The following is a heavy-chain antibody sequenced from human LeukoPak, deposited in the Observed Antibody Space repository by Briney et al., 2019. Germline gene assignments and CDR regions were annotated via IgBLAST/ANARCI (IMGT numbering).Heavy chain of an antibody. V-gene: IGHV4-38-2*02. Sequence: PSETLSLTCTVSGYSISSGYYWGWIRQPPGKGLEWIGSIYHSGSTYYNPSLKSRVTISVDTSKNQFSLKLSSVTAADTAVYYCARGVNSGYFDYCGQGTLVTVSS. CDR3: ARGVNSGYFDY. D-gene: IGHD1-26*01. CDR1: GYSISSGYY. J-gene: IGHJ4*02. CDR2: IYHSGST.